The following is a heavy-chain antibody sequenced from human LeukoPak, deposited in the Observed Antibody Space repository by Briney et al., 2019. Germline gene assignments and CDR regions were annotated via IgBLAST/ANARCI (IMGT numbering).Heavy chain of an antibody. V-gene: IGHV4-34*01. J-gene: IGHJ3*02. D-gene: IGHD3-22*01. Sequence: SETLSLTCAAYGGSFSPYYWSWIRQPPGKGLEWIGEINHSGSTNYNPSLKSRVTISIDTSKSHFSLKLSSLTAADTAVYYCARLLDYDSSGYPDTFDIWGQGTMVTVSS. CDR3: ARLLDYDSSGYPDTFDI. CDR2: INHSGST. CDR1: GGSFSPYY.